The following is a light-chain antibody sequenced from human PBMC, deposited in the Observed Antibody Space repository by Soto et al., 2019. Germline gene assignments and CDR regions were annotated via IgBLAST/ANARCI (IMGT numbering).Light chain of an antibody. Sequence: QSALTQPASVSGSPGQSITISCTGTSSDLGGYNSVSWYQQHPGKAPKLMIYDVSNRPSGVSNRFSGSKSGNTASLTISGLQAEDEAVYYCSSYASSSTSYVFGTGTKVTVL. V-gene: IGLV2-14*01. J-gene: IGLJ1*01. CDR3: SSYASSSTSYV. CDR2: DVS. CDR1: SSDLGGYNS.